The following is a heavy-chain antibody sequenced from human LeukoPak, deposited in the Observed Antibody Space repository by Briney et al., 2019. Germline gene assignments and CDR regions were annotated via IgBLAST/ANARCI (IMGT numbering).Heavy chain of an antibody. Sequence: GGSLRLSCAVSGFTFDDYAMHWVRQVPGKGLEWVSGINWNSDSIGYADSVKGRFTTSRDNAKNSLYLQMNSLRAEDTAVYYCAKDRVWISWGQGTLVTVSS. CDR3: AKDRVWIS. V-gene: IGHV3-9*01. D-gene: IGHD3-16*01. J-gene: IGHJ5*02. CDR1: GFTFDDYA. CDR2: INWNSDSI.